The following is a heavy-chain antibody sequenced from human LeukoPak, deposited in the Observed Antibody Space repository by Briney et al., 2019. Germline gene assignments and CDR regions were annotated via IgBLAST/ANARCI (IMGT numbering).Heavy chain of an antibody. CDR3: ARRFPGGYGDYFDY. J-gene: IGHJ4*02. CDR2: IQSSGTT. CDR1: GGSISNYY. D-gene: IGHD4-17*01. Sequence: SETLSLTCTISGGSISNYYWSWIRQPAGKGLEWIGRIQSSGTTTYNSSLESRVTMSVDTSKNQFSLKVTSVTAADTAVYYCARRFPGGYGDYFDYWGQGILVTVST. V-gene: IGHV4-4*07.